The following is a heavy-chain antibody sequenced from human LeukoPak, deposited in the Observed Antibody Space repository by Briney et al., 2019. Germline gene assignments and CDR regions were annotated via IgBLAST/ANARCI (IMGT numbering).Heavy chain of an antibody. CDR2: ISGSGGST. Sequence: GGSLRLSCSASGFTFSSYAMSWVRQAPGKGLEWVSAISGSGGSTYYADSVKGRFTISRDNSRNTLYLQMNSLRAEDTAVYYCAKGGSFYYDTSGYLYWGQGTLVTVSS. CDR3: AKGGSFYYDTSGYLY. D-gene: IGHD3-22*01. CDR1: GFTFSSYA. J-gene: IGHJ4*02. V-gene: IGHV3-23*01.